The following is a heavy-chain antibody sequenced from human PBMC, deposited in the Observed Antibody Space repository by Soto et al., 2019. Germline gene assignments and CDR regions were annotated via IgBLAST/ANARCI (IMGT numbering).Heavy chain of an antibody. CDR3: ARAREMATILIN. J-gene: IGHJ4*02. CDR1: GGSISSGGYY. CDR2: IYYSGST. Sequence: QVQLQESGPGLVKPSQILSLTYTVSGGSISSGGYYWSCIRQHPGKGLEWIGYIYYSGSTYYNPSIKSRVTISVDTSKNQFSLKLSSVTAADTAVYYCARAREMATILINWGQGTLVTVSS. D-gene: IGHD5-12*01. V-gene: IGHV4-31*03.